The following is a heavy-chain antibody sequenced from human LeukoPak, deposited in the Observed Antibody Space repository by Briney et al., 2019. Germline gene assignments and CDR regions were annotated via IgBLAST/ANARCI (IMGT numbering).Heavy chain of an antibody. CDR3: AREVSSGWSNDDAFDI. CDR1: GFTFSSYE. D-gene: IGHD6-19*01. V-gene: IGHV3-48*03. Sequence: PGGSLRLSCAASGFTFSSYEMNWVRQAPGKGLEWVSYISSSGSTMSYAESVKGRFSISRYNAKNSLYLQLSSLRAEDTAVYYCAREVSSGWSNDDAFDIWGQGTMVTVSS. CDR2: ISSSGSTM. J-gene: IGHJ3*02.